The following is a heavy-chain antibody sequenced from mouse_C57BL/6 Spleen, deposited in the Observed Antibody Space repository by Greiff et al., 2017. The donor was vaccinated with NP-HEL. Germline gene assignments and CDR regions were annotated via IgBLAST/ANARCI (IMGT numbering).Heavy chain of an antibody. CDR2: ISSGSSTI. D-gene: IGHD1-1*01. CDR1: GFTFSDYG. V-gene: IGHV5-17*01. Sequence: EVKLVESGGGLVKPGGSLKLSCAASGFTFSDYGMHWVRQAPEKGLEWVAYISSGSSTIYYADTVKGRFTISRDNAKNTLFLQMTSLRSEDTAMYYCASPLYYYGSAWFAYWGQRTLVTVSA. J-gene: IGHJ3*01. CDR3: ASPLYYYGSAWFAY.